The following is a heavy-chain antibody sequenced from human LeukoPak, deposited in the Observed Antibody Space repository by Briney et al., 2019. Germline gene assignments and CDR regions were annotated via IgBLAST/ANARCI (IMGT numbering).Heavy chain of an antibody. CDR2: IQYDGSEK. D-gene: IGHD3-10*01. V-gene: IGHV3-30*02. Sequence: GGSLRLSCTASGFTFSSYGIHWVRQAPGKGLEWVAFIQYDGSEKKYADSVEGRFTISRDNSKNTLYLQMNSLRAEDTAVYYCAKDLYGSGSYLFWFDPWGQGTLVTVSS. CDR1: GFTFSSYG. CDR3: AKDLYGSGSYLFWFDP. J-gene: IGHJ5*02.